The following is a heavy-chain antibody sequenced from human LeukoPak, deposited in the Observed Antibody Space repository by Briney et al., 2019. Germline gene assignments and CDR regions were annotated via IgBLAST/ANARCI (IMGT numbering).Heavy chain of an antibody. Sequence: ASVKVSCKVSGYTLTELSMHWVRQAPGKGLEWMGGFDPEDGETIYAQKFQGRVTMTEDTSTDTAYMELSSLRSEDTAVYYCATEGSGYYFSYYYGMDVWGQGTTVTVSS. CDR3: ATEGSGYYFSYYYGMDV. CDR2: FDPEDGET. V-gene: IGHV1-24*01. CDR1: GYTLTELS. J-gene: IGHJ6*02. D-gene: IGHD3-22*01.